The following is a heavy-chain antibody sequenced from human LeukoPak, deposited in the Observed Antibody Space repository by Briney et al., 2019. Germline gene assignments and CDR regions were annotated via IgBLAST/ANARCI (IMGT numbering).Heavy chain of an antibody. Sequence: SETLSLTCTVSGGSISSSSYYWGWIRQPPGKGLEWIGSIYYSGSTYYNPSLKSRVTISVDTSKNQFSLKLSSVTAADTAVYYCARNRIQLWLRPFDYWGQGTLVTVSS. CDR1: GGSISSSSYY. D-gene: IGHD5-18*01. V-gene: IGHV4-39*07. CDR2: IYYSGST. CDR3: ARNRIQLWLRPFDY. J-gene: IGHJ4*02.